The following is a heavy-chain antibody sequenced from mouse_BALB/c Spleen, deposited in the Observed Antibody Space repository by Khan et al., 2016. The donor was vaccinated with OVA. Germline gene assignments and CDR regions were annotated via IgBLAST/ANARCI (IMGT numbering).Heavy chain of an antibody. J-gene: IGHJ3*01. CDR3: ARRGVYGIFAY. CDR2: INPSTGYT. CDR1: GYTFTTYW. V-gene: IGHV1-7*01. D-gene: IGHD2-1*01. Sequence: VQLVESGAELVKPGASVKMSCKASGYTFTTYWMHWVKQRPGQGLDWIGYINPSTGYTEYNQKFKDKATLTADKSSSTAYMQLNSLTSEDSAVYYCARRGVYGIFAYWGQGTLVTVAA.